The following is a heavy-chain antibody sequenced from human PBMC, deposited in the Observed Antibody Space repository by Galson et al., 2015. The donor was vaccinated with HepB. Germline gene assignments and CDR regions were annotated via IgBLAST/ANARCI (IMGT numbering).Heavy chain of an antibody. Sequence: SVKVSCKASGYTFSSYYLHWVRQAPGQGPEWMGIINPSDGRTRYAQKFQGRATMTLDTSTSTVYMELSSLKSEDTAVYYCARELGLWFGEGTSRSDYWGQGTLVTVSS. D-gene: IGHD3-10*01. J-gene: IGHJ4*02. CDR3: ARELGLWFGEGTSRSDY. CDR2: INPSDGRT. V-gene: IGHV1-46*01. CDR1: GYTFSSYY.